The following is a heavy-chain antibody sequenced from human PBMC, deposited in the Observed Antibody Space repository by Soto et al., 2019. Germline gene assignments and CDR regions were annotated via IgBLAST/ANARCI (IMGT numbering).Heavy chain of an antibody. V-gene: IGHV3-33*01. CDR1: GSIFTGYG. Sequence: QVHLVESGGGVAQPGRSLRLSCAASGSIFTGYGMHWVRQAPGKGLVWVAVIWFDGSNKYYADSVKGRFTISRDNSKNIVFPQMISRRVEDTAVSYCVRDGIGETAFRGYLDYWCQGTLVTVSA. D-gene: IGHD2-21*01. J-gene: IGHJ4*02. CDR3: VRDGIGETAFRGYLDY. CDR2: IWFDGSNK.